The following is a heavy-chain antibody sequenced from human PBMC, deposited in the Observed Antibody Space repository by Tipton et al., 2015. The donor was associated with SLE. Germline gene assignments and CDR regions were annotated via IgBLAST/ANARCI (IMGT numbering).Heavy chain of an antibody. CDR3: ARIKTIFGVVINDAFDI. J-gene: IGHJ3*02. V-gene: IGHV1-46*01. CDR1: GYTFMNYY. Sequence: QSGAEVKNPGASVKVSCKTSGYTFMNYYIHWVRQAPGQGLEWMGVINPSGDSTKYAQSFQGRVTLTRDMSTNTVYMEMSSLRSEDAAVYYCARIKTIFGVVINDAFDIWGQGTMVTVSS. CDR2: INPSGDST. D-gene: IGHD3-3*01.